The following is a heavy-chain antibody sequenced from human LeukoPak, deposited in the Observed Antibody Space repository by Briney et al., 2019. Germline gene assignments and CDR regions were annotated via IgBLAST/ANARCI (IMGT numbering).Heavy chain of an antibody. J-gene: IGHJ4*02. D-gene: IGHD5-18*01. Sequence: GGSLRLSCAASGFTFTSKYMSWVRQAPGKGLEWVSIIYSGGNTYYSDSVKGRFTISRDNSKNTLYLQMNSLRAEDTAVYYCARGGYSYAYDYWGQGTLVTVSS. CDR3: ARGGYSYAYDY. CDR2: IYSGGNT. CDR1: GFTFTSKY. V-gene: IGHV3-66*01.